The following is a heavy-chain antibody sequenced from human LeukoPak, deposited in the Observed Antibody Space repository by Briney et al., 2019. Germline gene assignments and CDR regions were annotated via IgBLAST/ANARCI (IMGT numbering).Heavy chain of an antibody. CDR2: ISSSSSTI. CDR3: ARDSIAAAWY. D-gene: IGHD6-13*01. J-gene: IGHJ4*02. V-gene: IGHV3-48*04. Sequence: PGGSLRLSCAGSGFTFSRYTFNWVRQAPGKGLEWVSYISSSSSTIYYADSVKGRFTISRDNAKNSLYLQMNSLRAEDTAVYYCARDSIAAAWYWGQGTLVTVSS. CDR1: GFTFSRYT.